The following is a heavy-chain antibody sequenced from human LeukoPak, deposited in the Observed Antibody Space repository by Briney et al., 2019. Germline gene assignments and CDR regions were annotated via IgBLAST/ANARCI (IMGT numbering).Heavy chain of an antibody. CDR3: AKDPPYPHIQLWSQGDY. V-gene: IGHV3-9*01. Sequence: TGGSLRLSCAASGFTFDDYAMHWVRQAPGKGLEWVSGISWNSGSIGYADSVKGRFTISRDNSKNTLYLQMNSLRAEDTAVYYCAKDPPYPHIQLWSQGDYWGQGTLVTVSS. CDR2: ISWNSGSI. D-gene: IGHD5-18*01. CDR1: GFTFDDYA. J-gene: IGHJ4*02.